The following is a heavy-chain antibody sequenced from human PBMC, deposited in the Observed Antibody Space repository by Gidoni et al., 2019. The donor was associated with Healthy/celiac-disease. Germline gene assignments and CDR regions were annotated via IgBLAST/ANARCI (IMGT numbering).Heavy chain of an antibody. CDR3: ARFLSPLALDYYDSSGSPVGAFDI. CDR1: GYSISSGYS. CDR2: IYHSGST. J-gene: IGHJ3*02. D-gene: IGHD3-22*01. V-gene: IGHV4-38-2*02. Sequence: QVQLQESGPGLVKPSETLSLTCTVSGYSISSGYSWGWIRPPPGKGLEWIGSIYHSGSTYYNPSLKSRVTISVDTSKNQFSLKLSSVTAADTAVYYCARFLSPLALDYYDSSGSPVGAFDIWGQGTMVTVSS.